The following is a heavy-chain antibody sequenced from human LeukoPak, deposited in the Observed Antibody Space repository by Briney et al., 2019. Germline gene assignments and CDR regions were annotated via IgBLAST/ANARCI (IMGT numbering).Heavy chain of an antibody. Sequence: ASVKVSGKASGYTFTGYYMHWVRQAPGQGLEWVGWINPNSGGTNSAQKFQGRVTMTRDSSISTAFMELSRLRSDDTAVYYCARATDGRFLEWSRDSYYMDVWGKGTTVTVSS. J-gene: IGHJ6*03. CDR2: INPNSGGT. CDR1: GYTFTGYY. D-gene: IGHD3-3*01. V-gene: IGHV1-2*02. CDR3: ARATDGRFLEWSRDSYYMDV.